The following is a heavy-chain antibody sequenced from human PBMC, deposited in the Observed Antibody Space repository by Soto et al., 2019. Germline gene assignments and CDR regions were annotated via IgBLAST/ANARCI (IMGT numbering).Heavy chain of an antibody. D-gene: IGHD3-3*01. CDR1: GGSFSGYY. CDR2: INHSGST. CDR3: ARTAHYDFWSGYYESGGGRYFDY. J-gene: IGHJ4*02. V-gene: IGHV4-34*01. Sequence: QVQLQQWGAGLLKPSETLSLTCAVYGGSFSGYYWSWIRQPPGKGLEWIGEINHSGSTNYNPSLKSRVTISVDTSKNQCSLKLSSVTAAHTAVYYCARTAHYDFWSGYYESGGGRYFDYWGQGTLVTVSS.